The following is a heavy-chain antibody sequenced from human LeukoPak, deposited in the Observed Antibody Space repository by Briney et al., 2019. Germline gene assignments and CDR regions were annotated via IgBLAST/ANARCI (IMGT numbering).Heavy chain of an antibody. CDR2: ISSSSTTM. CDR3: ARVKTSTTFRDAFDI. D-gene: IGHD3-16*01. CDR1: GFTFSSYS. Sequence: GGSLRLSGAASGFTFSSYSMTWVRQAPGKGLEWVSYISSSSTTMYYADSVKGRFTISRDNAKNSLYLQMNSLRDEDTAVYYCARVKTSTTFRDAFDIWGQGTMVTVSS. V-gene: IGHV3-48*02. J-gene: IGHJ3*02.